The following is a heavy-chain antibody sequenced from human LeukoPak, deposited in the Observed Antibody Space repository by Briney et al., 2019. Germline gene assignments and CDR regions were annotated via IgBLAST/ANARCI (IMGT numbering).Heavy chain of an antibody. CDR1: GFTFSSYG. J-gene: IGHJ4*02. V-gene: IGHV3-30*02. Sequence: PGGSLRLSCAASGFTFSSYGMHWVRQAPGKGLEWVAFIRYDGSNKYYADSVKGRFTISRGNSKNTLYLQMNSLRAEDTAVYYCAKDSRGYSSGWYYFDYWGQGTLVTVSS. CDR3: AKDSRGYSSGWYYFDY. D-gene: IGHD6-19*01. CDR2: IRYDGSNK.